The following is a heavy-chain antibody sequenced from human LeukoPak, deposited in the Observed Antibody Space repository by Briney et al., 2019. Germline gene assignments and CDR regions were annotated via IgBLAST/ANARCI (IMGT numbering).Heavy chain of an antibody. CDR2: IYHSGST. Sequence: PSETLSPTCVVSGGSISSSNWWSWVRQPPEKGLERIGEIYHSGSTNYNPSLKSRVTISVDTSKNQFSLKLSSVTAADTAVYYCAREAFSSGYYDDYWGQGTLVTVSS. CDR3: AREAFSSGYYDDY. J-gene: IGHJ4*02. CDR1: GGSISSSNW. D-gene: IGHD3-22*01. V-gene: IGHV4-4*02.